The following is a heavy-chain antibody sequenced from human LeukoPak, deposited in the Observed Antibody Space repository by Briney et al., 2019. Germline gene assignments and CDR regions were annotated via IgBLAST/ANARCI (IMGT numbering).Heavy chain of an antibody. V-gene: IGHV4-34*01. CDR3: ARHEVVIKD. Sequence: PSETLSLTCAVYGGSFSGYYWSWIRQPPGKGLEWIGEINHSGSTNYNPSLKSRVTISVDTSKNQFSLKLSSVTAADTAVYYCARHEVVIKDWGQGTLVTVSS. D-gene: IGHD3-22*01. CDR1: GGSFSGYY. CDR2: INHSGST. J-gene: IGHJ4*02.